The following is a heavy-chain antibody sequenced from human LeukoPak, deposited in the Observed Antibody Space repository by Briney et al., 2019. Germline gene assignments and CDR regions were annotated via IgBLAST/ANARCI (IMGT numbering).Heavy chain of an antibody. V-gene: IGHV3-21*01. Sequence: GGSLRLSCAASGFTFSSYSMNWVRQAPGKGLEWVSPISSSSSYIYYADSVKGRFTISRDSAKNSLYLQMNSLRAEDTAVYYCARALESRDSSCWGQGTLVTVSS. CDR3: ARALESRDSSC. J-gene: IGHJ4*02. D-gene: IGHD6-13*01. CDR2: ISSSSSYI. CDR1: GFTFSSYS.